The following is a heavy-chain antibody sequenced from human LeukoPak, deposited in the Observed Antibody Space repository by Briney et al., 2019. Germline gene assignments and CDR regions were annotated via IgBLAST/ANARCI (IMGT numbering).Heavy chain of an antibody. V-gene: IGHV1-2*04. D-gene: IGHD6-19*01. Sequence: GVSVKVSCKASGGTFSSYAISWVRQAPGQGLEWMGWINPNSGGTNYAQKFQGWVTMTRDTSISTAYMELSRLRSDDTAVYYCARGGLAGDRGDFDYWGQGTLVTVSS. CDR1: GGTFSSYA. CDR3: ARGGLAGDRGDFDY. J-gene: IGHJ4*02. CDR2: INPNSGGT.